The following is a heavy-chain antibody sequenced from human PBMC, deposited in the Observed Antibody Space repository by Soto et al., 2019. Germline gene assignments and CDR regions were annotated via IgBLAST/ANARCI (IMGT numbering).Heavy chain of an antibody. CDR3: ASVWSGYSGAHF. V-gene: IGHV3-48*03. J-gene: IGHJ4*02. CDR1: GFTFSSYE. Sequence: GGSLRLSCAASGFTFSSYEMIWVRQAPGEGLECLSYITRGGSIIHYADSVKGRFTISRDNAKNSLYLQMNSLRAEDSAVYYCASVWSGYSGAHFWGQGTLVTVSS. D-gene: IGHD3-3*01. CDR2: ITRGGSII.